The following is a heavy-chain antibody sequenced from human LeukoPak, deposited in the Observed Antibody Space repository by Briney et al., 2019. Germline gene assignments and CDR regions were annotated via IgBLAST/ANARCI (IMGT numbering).Heavy chain of an antibody. V-gene: IGHV3-23*01. Sequence: PGGCLRLSCAASGFIFGSYAVSSVRRAGGGGLEWASAISGGGGSTYYADCVEGRLTISRDTSKNTLYLQMNSLRGEQTGVYFCAKCAGVGGSIEWLVVRLDYWGQGTLVIVSS. J-gene: IGHJ4*02. D-gene: IGHD6-19*01. CDR3: AKCAGVGGSIEWLVVRLDY. CDR1: GFIFGSYA. CDR2: ISGGGGST.